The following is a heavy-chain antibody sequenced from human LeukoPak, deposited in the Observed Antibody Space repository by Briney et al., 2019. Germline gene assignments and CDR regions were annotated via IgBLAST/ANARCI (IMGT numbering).Heavy chain of an antibody. J-gene: IGHJ5*02. CDR2: TYYRSKWYN. CDR3: XXXXXFASGSYPQGFDP. CDR1: GDSVSSNTAS. V-gene: IGHV6-1*01. Sequence: SQTLSLTCAISGDSVSSNTASWNWIRQSPSRGLEWLGMTYYRSKWYNQYAESVKSRIAINPETSKNQFSLHLNSVTPEDTAIYXXXXXXXFASGSYPQGFDPWGQGTLVIVSS. D-gene: IGHD3-10*01.